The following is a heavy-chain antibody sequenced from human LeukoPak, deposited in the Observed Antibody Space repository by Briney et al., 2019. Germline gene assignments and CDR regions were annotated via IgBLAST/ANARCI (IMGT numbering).Heavy chain of an antibody. V-gene: IGHV4-34*01. CDR2: INHSGST. Sequence: PSETLSLTCAVYGGSFSGYYWSWIRQPPGKGLEWIGEINHSGSTNCNPSLKSRVTISEDTSKNQFSLKLNPATAADTAVYFCARARPNWNPPDYWGQGTLVTVSS. CDR3: ARARPNWNPPDY. CDR1: GGSFSGYY. D-gene: IGHD1-1*01. J-gene: IGHJ4*02.